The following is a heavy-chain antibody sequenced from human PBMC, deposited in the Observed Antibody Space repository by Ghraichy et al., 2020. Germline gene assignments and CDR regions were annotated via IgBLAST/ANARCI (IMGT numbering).Heavy chain of an antibody. CDR2: IYYSGST. Sequence: LNISCTVSGGSISSYYWSWIRQPPGKGLEWIGYIYYSGSTNYNPSLKSRVTISVDTSKNQFSLKLSSVTAADTAVYYCARHRVGSPALFGMDVWGQGTTVTVSS. D-gene: IGHD1-26*01. J-gene: IGHJ6*02. CDR3: ARHRVGSPALFGMDV. V-gene: IGHV4-59*08. CDR1: GGSISSYY.